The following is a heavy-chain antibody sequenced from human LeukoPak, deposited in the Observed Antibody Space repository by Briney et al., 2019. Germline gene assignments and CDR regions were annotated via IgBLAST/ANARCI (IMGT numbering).Heavy chain of an antibody. J-gene: IGHJ4*02. Sequence: GGSLRLSCAASGFTFSSYWMHWVRKAPGKGLVWVSRISDGGSTTTYADSVKGRFTISRDNAKNTLYLQMNGLRAEDTAVYYCSRSAYYDGSGNYYDYWGQGTLVTVSS. CDR1: GFTFSSYW. CDR2: ISDGGSTT. CDR3: SRSAYYDGSGNYYDY. V-gene: IGHV3-74*01. D-gene: IGHD3-22*01.